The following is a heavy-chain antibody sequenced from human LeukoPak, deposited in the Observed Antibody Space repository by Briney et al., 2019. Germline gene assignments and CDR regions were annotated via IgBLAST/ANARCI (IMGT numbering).Heavy chain of an antibody. Sequence: SVKVSCKASGGTFSSYAISWVRQAPGQGLEWMGGIIPIFGTANYAQKFQGRVTITADESTSTAYMELSSLRSEDTAVYYCASDYSSSTYNWFDPWGQGTLVSVSS. D-gene: IGHD6-6*01. CDR2: IIPIFGTA. V-gene: IGHV1-69*01. CDR3: ASDYSSSTYNWFDP. J-gene: IGHJ5*02. CDR1: GGTFSSYA.